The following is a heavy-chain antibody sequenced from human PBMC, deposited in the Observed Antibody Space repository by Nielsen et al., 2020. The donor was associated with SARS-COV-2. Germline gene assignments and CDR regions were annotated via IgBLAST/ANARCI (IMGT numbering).Heavy chain of an antibody. Sequence: GESLKISCAASGFTFSSYSMNWVRQAPGKGLEWVSYISSSSSTIYYADSVKGRFTISRDNSKNTLYLQMNSLRAEDTAVYYCAREGIVGATTGLDYWGQGTLVTVSS. D-gene: IGHD1-26*01. V-gene: IGHV3-48*01. CDR1: GFTFSSYS. CDR3: AREGIVGATTGLDY. J-gene: IGHJ4*02. CDR2: ISSSSSTI.